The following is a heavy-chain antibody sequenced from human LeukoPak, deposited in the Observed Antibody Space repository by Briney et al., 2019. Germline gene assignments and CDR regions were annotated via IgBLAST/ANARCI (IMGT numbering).Heavy chain of an antibody. CDR3: AKDRSIYSSGWFYYFDY. Sequence: GGSLRLSCAASGFTVSSNYMSWVRQAPGKGLEWVSVIYSGGSTYYADSVKGRFTISRDNSKNTLYLQMNSLRAEDTAVYYCAKDRSIYSSGWFYYFDYWGQGTLVTVSS. CDR1: GFTVSSNY. V-gene: IGHV3-66*01. D-gene: IGHD6-19*01. CDR2: IYSGGST. J-gene: IGHJ4*02.